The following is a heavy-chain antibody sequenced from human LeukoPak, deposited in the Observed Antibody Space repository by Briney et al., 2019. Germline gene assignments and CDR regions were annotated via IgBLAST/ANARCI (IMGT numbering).Heavy chain of an antibody. V-gene: IGHV1-69*05. CDR1: GGTFSSYA. J-gene: IGHJ4*02. CDR3: ARSPHLFYYDSSGYYPLFDY. Sequence: SVKVSCKASGGTFSSYAISWVRQAPGQGLEWMGGIIPIFGTANYAQKFQGRVTITTDESTSTAYMELSSLRSEDTAVYYCARSPHLFYYDSSGYYPLFDYWGQGTLVTVSS. D-gene: IGHD3-22*01. CDR2: IIPIFGTA.